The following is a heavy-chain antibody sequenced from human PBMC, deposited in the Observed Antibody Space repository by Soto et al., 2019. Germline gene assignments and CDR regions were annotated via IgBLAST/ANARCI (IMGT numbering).Heavy chain of an antibody. Sequence: QVQLVESGGGVVQPGRSLRLSCAGSGFSLSHYGMHWVRQAPGQGLEWVATISYDGSAKYHSDSVGGRFAISRDNSNNTLYPQMNSLRAEDTAVYYCAKDRVVLSSYAMDVWGQGTTVTVSS. CDR3: AKDRVVLSSYAMDV. V-gene: IGHV3-30*18. CDR2: ISYDGSAK. J-gene: IGHJ6*02. CDR1: GFSLSHYG. D-gene: IGHD2-21*01.